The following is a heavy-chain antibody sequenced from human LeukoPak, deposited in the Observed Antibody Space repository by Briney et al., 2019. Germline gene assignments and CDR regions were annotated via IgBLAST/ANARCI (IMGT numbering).Heavy chain of an antibody. CDR3: ARDLRSSGWYVFDH. CDR1: GYTFTCYY. D-gene: IGHD6-13*01. CDR2: INPNSGGT. Sequence: ASVKVSCKASGYTFTCYYMHWVRQAPGQGLEWMGWINPNSGGTNYAQKFQGRVTMTRDTSISTVYMELSRLRSDDTAVYYCARDLRSSGWYVFDHWGRGTLVTVSS. V-gene: IGHV1-2*02. J-gene: IGHJ4*02.